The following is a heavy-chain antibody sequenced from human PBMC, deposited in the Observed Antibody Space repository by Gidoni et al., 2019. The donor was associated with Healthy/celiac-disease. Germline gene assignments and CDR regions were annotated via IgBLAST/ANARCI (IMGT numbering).Heavy chain of an antibody. J-gene: IGHJ6*02. CDR1: GVTCSSYR. CDR3: ARAARKSQLLYVYYYYGMAV. D-gene: IGHD2-2*02. V-gene: IGHV3-21*01. Sequence: EEQLVESGGGLVKLGGSLRLSCAASGVTCSSYRRNWVRQAPGKGLEWVSSISSSSSYIYYADSVKGRFTISRDNAKNSLSLYMNRLRAEDTAVYYCARAARKSQLLYVYYYYGMAVWGQGTTVTVSS. CDR2: ISSSSSYI.